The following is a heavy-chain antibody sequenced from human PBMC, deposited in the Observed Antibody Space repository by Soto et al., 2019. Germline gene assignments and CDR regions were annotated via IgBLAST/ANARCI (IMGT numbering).Heavy chain of an antibody. CDR3: ARAVAVPADFDY. J-gene: IGHJ4*02. V-gene: IGHV1-3*05. Sequence: QVQLVQSGAEEKKPGASVKVSCKASGDTFTGYAFHWVRQAPGQRLEWMGWINAGNGNTKYSQKFQGRVTITRDTSANKAYMELSSLRSEDTAVYYCARAVAVPADFDYWGQGTLVTVSS. CDR1: GDTFTGYA. CDR2: INAGNGNT. D-gene: IGHD6-19*01.